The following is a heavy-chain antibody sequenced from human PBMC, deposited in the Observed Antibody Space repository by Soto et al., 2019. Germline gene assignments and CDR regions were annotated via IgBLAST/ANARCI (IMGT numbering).Heavy chain of an antibody. J-gene: IGHJ6*03. Sequence: EVQLVESGGGLVQPGGSLRLSCAASGFTVSSNYMSWVRQAPGKGLEWGSVIYSGGSTYYADSVKGRFTISRHNSKNTLYLQMNSLRAEDTAVYYCARGLSTLGSVSYYYYYYYMDVWGKGTTVTVSS. CDR1: GFTVSSNY. CDR2: IYSGGST. CDR3: ARGLSTLGSVSYYYYYYYMDV. D-gene: IGHD3-10*01. V-gene: IGHV3-53*04.